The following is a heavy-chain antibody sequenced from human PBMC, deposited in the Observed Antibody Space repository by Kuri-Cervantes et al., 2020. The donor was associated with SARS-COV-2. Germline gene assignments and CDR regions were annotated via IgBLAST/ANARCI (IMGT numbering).Heavy chain of an antibody. CDR3: AREPRYDSSGYWQYYFDY. D-gene: IGHD3-22*01. Sequence: SVKVSCKASGGTFSSHAISWVRQAPGQGLEWMGRIIPIFGTANYAQKFQGRVTITADESTSTAYMELSSLRSEDTAVYYCAREPRYDSSGYWQYYFDYWGQGTLVTVSS. CDR2: IIPIFGTA. V-gene: IGHV1-69*13. J-gene: IGHJ4*02. CDR1: GGTFSSHA.